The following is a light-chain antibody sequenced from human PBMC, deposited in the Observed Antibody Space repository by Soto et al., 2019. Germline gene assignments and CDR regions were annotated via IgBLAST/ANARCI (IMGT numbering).Light chain of an antibody. V-gene: IGLV2-23*01. CDR1: SSDVGNYNL. CDR3: CSYAGSITYYV. CDR2: EGS. J-gene: IGLJ1*01. Sequence: QSALTQPASVSGSPGQSITISCTGTSSDVGNYNLVSWYQQHPGKAPKLMIYEGSKRPSGVSNRFSASKSGNTASLTISGLQAEDEADYYCCSYAGSITYYVFGTGTKVTV.